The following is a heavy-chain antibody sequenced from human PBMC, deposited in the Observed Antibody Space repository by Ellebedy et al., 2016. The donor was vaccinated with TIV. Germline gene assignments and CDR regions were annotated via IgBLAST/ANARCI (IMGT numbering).Heavy chain of an antibody. CDR2: IKRDGSEK. CDR1: GFTFSMFP. D-gene: IGHD1-26*01. CDR3: VVGADGYYFYYYGMDV. V-gene: IGHV3-7*01. J-gene: IGHJ6*02. Sequence: GGSLRLXXATSGFTFSMFPMSWVRQAPGKGLEWVANIKRDGSEKFYVDSVKGRFTISRDNAKNSLYLQMNSLRVEDTAVYYCVVGADGYYFYYYGMDVWGQGTTVTVSS.